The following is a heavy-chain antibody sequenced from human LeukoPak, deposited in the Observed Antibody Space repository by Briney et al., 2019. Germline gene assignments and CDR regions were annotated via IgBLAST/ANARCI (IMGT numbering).Heavy chain of an antibody. CDR2: IIPIFGTA. D-gene: IGHD6-6*01. Sequence: EASVRVSCKASGGTFSSYAISWVRQAPGQGLEWMGGIIPIFGTANYAQKFQGRVTITTDESTSTAYMELSSLRSEDTAVYYCAVLRGGRGYSSSPGYFDYWGQGTLVTVSS. J-gene: IGHJ4*02. V-gene: IGHV1-69*05. CDR1: GGTFSSYA. CDR3: AVLRGGRGYSSSPGYFDY.